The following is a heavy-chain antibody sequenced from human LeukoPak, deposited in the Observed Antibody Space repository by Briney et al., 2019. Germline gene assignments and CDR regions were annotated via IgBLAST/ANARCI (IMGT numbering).Heavy chain of an antibody. CDR3: ASFLWGQS. V-gene: IGHV3-7*01. CDR2: IDEDGSDK. Sequence: GGSLRLSCAASGFSYSRYWMSWVRQPPGKGLEWVAEIDEDGSDKYYVDSVKGRFTISRDNAKNSLYLQMNNWRVEDTAVYYCASFLWGQSWGQGSLVTVSS. D-gene: IGHD3-16*01. CDR1: GFSYSRYW. J-gene: IGHJ5*02.